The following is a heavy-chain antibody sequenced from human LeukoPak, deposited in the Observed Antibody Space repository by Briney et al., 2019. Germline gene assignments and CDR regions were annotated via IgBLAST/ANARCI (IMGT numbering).Heavy chain of an antibody. D-gene: IGHD2-15*01. V-gene: IGHV1-69*01. CDR1: GGTFSSYA. CDR3: ARDQHRYCSGGSCYYAFDI. J-gene: IGHJ3*02. Sequence: GSSVKVSCKASGGTFSSYAISWVRQAPGQGLERMGGIIPIFRTANYAQRFQGRVTITADESTSTAYMELSSLRSEDTAVYYCARDQHRYCSGGSCYYAFDIWGQGTMVTVSS. CDR2: IIPIFRTA.